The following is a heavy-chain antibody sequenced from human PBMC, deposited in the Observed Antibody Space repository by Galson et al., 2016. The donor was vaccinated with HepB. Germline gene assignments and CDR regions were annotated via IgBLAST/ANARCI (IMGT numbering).Heavy chain of an antibody. CDR2: ISSSSSYI. CDR1: GFTFTSYS. J-gene: IGHJ6*02. CDR3: ARDHPHSGSYSLGYYYYGMDV. V-gene: IGHV3-21*01. D-gene: IGHD1-26*01. Sequence: SLRLSCAASGFTFTSYSMNWVRQAPGKGLEWVSSISSSSSYIYYADSVRGRFTISRDNTWNSLFLHMNSLRAEDTAVCYCARDHPHSGSYSLGYYYYGMDVWGQGTTVTVSS.